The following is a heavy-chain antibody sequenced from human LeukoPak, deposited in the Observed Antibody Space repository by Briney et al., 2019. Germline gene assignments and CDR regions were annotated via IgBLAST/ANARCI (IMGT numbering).Heavy chain of an antibody. D-gene: IGHD5-12*01. CDR3: ATMRGYDKYFDY. CDR1: GASISSGDYY. CDR2: IYYSGST. V-gene: IGHV4-30-4*01. J-gene: IGHJ4*02. Sequence: PSQTLSLTCTVSGASISSGDYYWSWIRQPPGKGLEWIGYIYYSGSTYYNPSLKSRVTISVDTSKNQFSLKLSSVTAADTAVYYCATMRGYDKYFDYWGQGTLVTVSS.